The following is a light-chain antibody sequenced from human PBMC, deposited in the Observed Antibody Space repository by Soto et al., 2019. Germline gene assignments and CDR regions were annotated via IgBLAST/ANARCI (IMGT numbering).Light chain of an antibody. CDR2: AAS. J-gene: IGKJ1*01. CDR1: QSISSY. V-gene: IGKV1-6*01. CDR3: LQDYSYTWT. Sequence: IQMTRSPSSLSASIQDRVTITYRASQSISSYLNWYQQKPGKAPKILIYAASSLQSGVPSRFSVSASGTDFTLTISSLQHEDFATYYCLQDYSYTWTFGQGTKVDIK.